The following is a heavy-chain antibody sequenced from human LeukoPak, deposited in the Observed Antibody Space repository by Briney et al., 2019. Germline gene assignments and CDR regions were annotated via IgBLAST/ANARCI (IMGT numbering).Heavy chain of an antibody. CDR1: GFTFNNYG. D-gene: IGHD4-23*01. Sequence: GGSLRLSCAASGFTFNNYGMHWVRQAPGKGLEWVAFIRYDGSIEYYADSVKGRFTISRDNSKNTLFLQMNSLRTEDTAVYYCAREDLTLDVWGKGTTVTVSS. CDR3: AREDLTLDV. CDR2: IRYDGSIE. J-gene: IGHJ6*04. V-gene: IGHV3-30*02.